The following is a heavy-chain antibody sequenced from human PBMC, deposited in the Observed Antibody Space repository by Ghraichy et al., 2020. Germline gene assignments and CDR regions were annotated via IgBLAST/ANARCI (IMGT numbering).Heavy chain of an antibody. J-gene: IGHJ4*02. CDR3: ARLRGDYEIIRGPYFDY. V-gene: IGHV4-59*08. D-gene: IGHD4-17*01. Sequence: SQTLSLTCTVSGGSISSYYWSWIRQPPGKGLEWIGYIYYSGSTNYNPSLKSRVTISVDTSKNQFSLKLSSVTAADTAVYYCARLRGDYEIIRGPYFDYWGQGTLVTVSS. CDR2: IYYSGST. CDR1: GGSISSYY.